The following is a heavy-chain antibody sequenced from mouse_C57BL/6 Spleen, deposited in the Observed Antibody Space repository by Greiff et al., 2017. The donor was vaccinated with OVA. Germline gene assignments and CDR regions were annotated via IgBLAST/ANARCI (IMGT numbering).Heavy chain of an antibody. CDR3: ARGGSSYSYYAMDY. CDR2: INYDGSST. J-gene: IGHJ4*01. D-gene: IGHD1-1*01. CDR1: GFTFSDYY. V-gene: IGHV5-16*01. Sequence: EVQLVESEGGLVQPGSSMKLSCTASGFTFSDYYMAWVRQVPEKGLEWVANINYDGSSTYYLDSLKSRFIISKDNAKNILYLQMSSLKSEDTATYYCARGGSSYSYYAMDYWGQGTSVTVSS.